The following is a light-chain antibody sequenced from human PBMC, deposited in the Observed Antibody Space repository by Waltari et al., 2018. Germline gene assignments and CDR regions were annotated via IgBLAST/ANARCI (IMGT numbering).Light chain of an antibody. J-gene: IGKJ4*01. Sequence: EIFLTQSPATLSVSPGERATLFCRASQNIDTFLVWYQQKPGQSPKLLTNDASTRATGIPARFSGSGSGTEFSLTIDSLEPEDFAVYYCHQRSAWPFTFGGGTKLDIK. CDR1: QNIDTF. CDR2: DAS. V-gene: IGKV3-11*01. CDR3: HQRSAWPFT.